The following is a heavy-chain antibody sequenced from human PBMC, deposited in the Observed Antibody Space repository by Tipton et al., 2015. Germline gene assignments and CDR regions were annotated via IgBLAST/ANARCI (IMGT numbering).Heavy chain of an antibody. D-gene: IGHD3-22*01. CDR2: IKPDGSDT. CDR3: ARGDWGSSGQAY. Sequence: SLRLSCAASGLTFSAYWMSWVRQAPGKGLEWVAHIKPDGSDTHYVDSVKGRFTISRDNAKNSLYLQMNSLRAEDTAVYFCARGDWGSSGQAYWGQGTLVTVSS. V-gene: IGHV3-7*01. J-gene: IGHJ4*02. CDR1: GLTFSAYW.